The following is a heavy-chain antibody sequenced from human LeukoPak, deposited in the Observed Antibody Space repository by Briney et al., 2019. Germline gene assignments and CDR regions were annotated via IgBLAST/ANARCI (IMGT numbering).Heavy chain of an antibody. Sequence: SETLSLTCTVSGGSISSYYWSWIRQPPGKGLEWIGYIYYSGSTNYNPSLKSRVTISVDTSKNQFSLQLSSVTAADTAVYYCARVPGYCSGGSCYYDAFDIWGQGTMVTVSS. J-gene: IGHJ3*02. D-gene: IGHD2-15*01. CDR1: GGSISSYY. CDR3: ARVPGYCSGGSCYYDAFDI. V-gene: IGHV4-59*01. CDR2: IYYSGST.